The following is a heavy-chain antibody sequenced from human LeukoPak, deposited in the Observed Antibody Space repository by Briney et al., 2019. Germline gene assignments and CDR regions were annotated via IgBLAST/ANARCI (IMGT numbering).Heavy chain of an antibody. CDR3: ARSDCSSTSCYYFDY. J-gene: IGHJ4*02. Sequence: EASVKVSCEASGGTFSSYAISWVRQAPGQGLEWMGGIIPIFGTAYYAQKFQGRVTITTDESTSTAYMELSSLRSEDTAVYYCARSDCSSTSCYYFDYWGQGTLVTVSS. CDR2: IIPIFGTA. D-gene: IGHD2-2*01. V-gene: IGHV1-69*05. CDR1: GGTFSSYA.